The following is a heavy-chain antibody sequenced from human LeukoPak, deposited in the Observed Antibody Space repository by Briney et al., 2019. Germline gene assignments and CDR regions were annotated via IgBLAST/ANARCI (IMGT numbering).Heavy chain of an antibody. CDR2: IYSSGST. CDR3: ARASHIVVVQPDEKSFDY. V-gene: IGHV4-59*01. CDR1: GDSIRNYF. Sequence: SETLSLTCSASGDSIRNYFWSWVRQPPGKGLEWIGDIYSSGSTNYNPSLKSRITMSLDTSKNQFSLKLSSATAADKDVYYCARASHIVVVQPDEKSFDYWGQGTLVTVSS. J-gene: IGHJ4*02. D-gene: IGHD2-15*01.